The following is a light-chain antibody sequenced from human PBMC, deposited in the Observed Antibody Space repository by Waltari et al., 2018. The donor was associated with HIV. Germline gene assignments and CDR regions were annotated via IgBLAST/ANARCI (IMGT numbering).Light chain of an antibody. J-gene: IGLJ2*01. Sequence: QSALTQPPSASGTPGQRVTISCSGSSSNIGNNFVYWYQQILRTTPKLLIYKTEQRPSGVPDRFSGPKSGTSAALTISGLRSEDEADYFCAAWDDSLSGHVAFGGGTRVTVL. CDR1: SSNIGNNF. CDR3: AAWDDSLSGHVA. V-gene: IGLV1-47*01. CDR2: KTE.